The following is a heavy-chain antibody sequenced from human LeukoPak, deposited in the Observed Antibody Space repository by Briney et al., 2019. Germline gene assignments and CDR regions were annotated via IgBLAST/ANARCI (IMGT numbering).Heavy chain of an antibody. CDR1: GGSISSYY. CDR2: IYYSGST. CDR3: ARDPGYYYDSSGPDYYYYYGMAV. J-gene: IGHJ6*02. V-gene: IGHV4-59*01. D-gene: IGHD3-22*01. Sequence: SETLSLTCTVSGGSISSYYWSWIRQPPGKGLEWIGYIYYSGSTNYNPSLKSRVTISVDTSKNQFSLKLSSVTAADTAVYYCARDPGYYYDSSGPDYYYYYGMAVWGQGTTVTVSS.